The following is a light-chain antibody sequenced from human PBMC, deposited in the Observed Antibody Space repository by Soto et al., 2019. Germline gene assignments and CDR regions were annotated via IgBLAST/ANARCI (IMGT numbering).Light chain of an antibody. J-gene: IGKJ1*01. Sequence: EIVLTQSPGTLSLSPGERATLSCRASQSVSSSYLAWYQQKPGQAPRLLVFGVSTRATGIPDRFSGSGSGTEFPLTISRLEPEDFARYYLHQYGSSPRTFGQGTKVEVK. V-gene: IGKV3-20*01. CDR1: QSVSSSY. CDR3: HQYGSSPRT. CDR2: GVS.